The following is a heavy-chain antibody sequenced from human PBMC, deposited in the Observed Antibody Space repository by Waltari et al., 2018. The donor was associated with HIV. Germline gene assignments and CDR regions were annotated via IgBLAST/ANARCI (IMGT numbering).Heavy chain of an antibody. Sequence: EVQLVEFGGGLVQPGGSLRLSCSASGIPFNNYWVNWVRQAPGKGLEWVANINEDGSETDYVDSLKGRITISSDMSKRQFSLKLKSVSVADTALYFCGGGRDSREQRLVAGFDFWGRGTLVTVSS. J-gene: IGHJ4*02. CDR3: GGGRDSREQRLVAGFDF. V-gene: IGHV3-7*03. CDR2: INEDGSET. D-gene: IGHD6-19*01. CDR1: GIPFNNYW.